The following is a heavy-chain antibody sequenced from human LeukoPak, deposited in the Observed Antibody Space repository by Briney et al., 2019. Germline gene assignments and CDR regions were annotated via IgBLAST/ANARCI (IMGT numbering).Heavy chain of an antibody. CDR1: GGSISSSIYY. CDR3: ARDGSGIYL. CDR2: VFYNGAT. J-gene: IGHJ5*02. Sequence: SETLSLTCIVSGGSISSSIYYWAWVRQPPGKGLVWIGTVFYNGATQYSPSLRSRVTISIDTSTNQFSLKMNSLTAADTAVYYCARDGSGIYLWGQGTLVTVSS. V-gene: IGHV4-39*07.